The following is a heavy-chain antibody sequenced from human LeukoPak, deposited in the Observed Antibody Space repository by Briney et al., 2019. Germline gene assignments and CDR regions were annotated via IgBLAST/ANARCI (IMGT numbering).Heavy chain of an antibody. CDR1: GGSISSGSYY. CDR2: IYTSGST. Sequence: PSETLSLTCTVSGGSISSGSYYWSWIRRPAGKGLEWIGRIYTSGSTNYNPSLKSRVTISVDTSKNQFSLKLSSVTAADTAVYYCASVYSSSWYYFDYWGQGTLVTVSS. J-gene: IGHJ4*02. CDR3: ASVYSSSWYYFDY. D-gene: IGHD6-13*01. V-gene: IGHV4-61*02.